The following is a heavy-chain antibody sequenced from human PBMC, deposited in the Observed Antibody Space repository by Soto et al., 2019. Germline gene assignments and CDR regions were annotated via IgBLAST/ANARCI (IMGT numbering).Heavy chain of an antibody. CDR3: AKDPGGVQLWDFFDY. Sequence: PGGSLRLSCAASGFTFSSCGRHWVRQAPGKGLEWVAVTSHDESNKFYADSVKGRFTISRDNSKNTLYLQMNSLRTEDTAVYYCAKDPGGVQLWDFFDYWGQGTLVTVYS. V-gene: IGHV3-30*18. J-gene: IGHJ4*02. CDR1: GFTFSSCG. D-gene: IGHD1-1*01. CDR2: TSHDESNK.